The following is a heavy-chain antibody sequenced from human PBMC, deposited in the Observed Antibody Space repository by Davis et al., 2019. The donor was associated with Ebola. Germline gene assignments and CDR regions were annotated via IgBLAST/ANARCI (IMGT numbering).Heavy chain of an antibody. Sequence: MPSETLSLTCTVSGGSISYYYWTWIRQPPGKGLEWIGNIYYSGSTNYNPSLKSRVIISIDTSKNQFSLKLSSVTAADTAVYYCARRFDYWGQGTLVTVSS. CDR3: ARRFDY. J-gene: IGHJ4*02. CDR1: GGSISYYY. CDR2: IYYSGST. V-gene: IGHV4-59*08.